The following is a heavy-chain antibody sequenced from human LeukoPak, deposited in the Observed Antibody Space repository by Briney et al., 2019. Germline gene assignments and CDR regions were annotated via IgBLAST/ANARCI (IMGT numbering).Heavy chain of an antibody. V-gene: IGHV3-7*01. J-gene: IGHJ4*02. Sequence: PGGSLRLSCAASGFTFSTHWMIWVRQAPGKGLEWVANIKQDGGEKYYVDSVKGRFTISRDNAKTSLYLQMNSLRAEDTAVYYCARDKVVGATVFDYWGQGTLVTVSS. D-gene: IGHD1-26*01. CDR3: ARDKVVGATVFDY. CDR1: GFTFSTHW. CDR2: IKQDGGEK.